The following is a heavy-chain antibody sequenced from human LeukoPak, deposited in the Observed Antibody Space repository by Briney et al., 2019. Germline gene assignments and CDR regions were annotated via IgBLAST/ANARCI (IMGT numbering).Heavy chain of an antibody. Sequence: ASVKVSCKASGYTFIGYYIHWVRQAPGQGLEWMGWINPNSGGTNYEEKFQGRVTMTRDTSISTAYMELSRLRSDDTAMYYCARVRVRGPYYYYYGMDVWGQGTTVTVSS. CDR3: ARVRVRGPYYYYYGMDV. V-gene: IGHV1-2*02. CDR1: GYTFIGYY. CDR2: INPNSGGT. J-gene: IGHJ6*02. D-gene: IGHD3-10*01.